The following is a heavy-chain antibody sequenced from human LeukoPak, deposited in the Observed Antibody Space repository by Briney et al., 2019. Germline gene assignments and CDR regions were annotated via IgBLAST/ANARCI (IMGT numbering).Heavy chain of an antibody. J-gene: IGHJ6*03. CDR1: GGSTNTPNYY. D-gene: IGHD6-13*01. CDR3: ARSLNTSWYWYYYYYMDV. CDR2: IFYSGGT. V-gene: IGHV4-39*07. Sequence: SETLSLTCTVSGGSTNTPNYYWGWIRQTPGKGLEWIGNIFYSGGTYYSPSLTSRVTISLDTSRNQFSLKLSSVTAADTAVYYCARSLNTSWYWYYYYYMDVWGKGTTVTVSS.